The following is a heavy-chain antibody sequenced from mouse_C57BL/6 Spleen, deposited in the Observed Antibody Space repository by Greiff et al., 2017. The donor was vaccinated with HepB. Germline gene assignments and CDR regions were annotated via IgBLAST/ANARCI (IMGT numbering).Heavy chain of an antibody. CDR3: ARGGYSGFAY. D-gene: IGHD1-1*01. CDR2: ISSGSSTI. Sequence: EVHLVESGGGLVKPGGSLKLSCAASGFTFSDYGMHWVRQAPEKGLEWVAYISSGSSTIYYADTVKGRFTISRDNAKNTLFLQMTSLRSEDTSMYYCARGGYSGFAYWGQGTLVTVSA. V-gene: IGHV5-17*01. CDR1: GFTFSDYG. J-gene: IGHJ3*01.